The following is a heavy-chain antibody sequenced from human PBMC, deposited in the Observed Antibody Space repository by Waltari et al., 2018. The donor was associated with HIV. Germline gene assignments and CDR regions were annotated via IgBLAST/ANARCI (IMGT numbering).Heavy chain of an antibody. CDR2: MNPKTGDT. CDR1: KNTFNKYD. J-gene: IGHJ6*02. V-gene: IGHV1-8*01. Sequence: QEQLVQSGAEIKRPGASVRVSCSASKNTFNKYDITWVRQVPGQGLEWLGWMNPKTGDTGYSQDFQDRINMTRDVSTNTAYMELTNLTFHDTATYFCSRGLARRIAAPGADIWGPGTTVTVSS. D-gene: IGHD2-15*01. CDR3: SRGLARRIAAPGADI.